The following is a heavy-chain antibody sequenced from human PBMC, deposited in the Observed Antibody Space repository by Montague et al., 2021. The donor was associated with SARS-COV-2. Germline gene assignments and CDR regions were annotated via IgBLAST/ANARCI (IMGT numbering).Heavy chain of an antibody. Sequence: CAISGDSVSSNSAAWNWIRQSPSRGLEWLGRTYYRSKWYNDYAVSVKSRITINPDTSKNQFSLQLNSVTPEDTAVYYCARAHGSGSYGESYFDYWGQGTLVTVSS. CDR2: TYYRSKWYN. V-gene: IGHV6-1*01. CDR3: ARAHGSGSYGESYFDY. D-gene: IGHD3-10*01. CDR1: GDSVSSNSAA. J-gene: IGHJ4*02.